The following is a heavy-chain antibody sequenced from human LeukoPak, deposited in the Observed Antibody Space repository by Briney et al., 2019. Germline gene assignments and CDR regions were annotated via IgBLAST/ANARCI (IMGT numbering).Heavy chain of an antibody. D-gene: IGHD3-3*01. CDR2: IYYSGST. Sequence: PSETLSLTCTVSGGSISSYCWSWIRQPPGKGLEWIGYIYYSGSTNYNPSLKSRVTISVDTSKNQFSLKLSSVTAADTAVYYCARETRITIFGVVRHFDLWGRGTLVTVSS. J-gene: IGHJ2*01. V-gene: IGHV4-59*01. CDR1: GGSISSYC. CDR3: ARETRITIFGVVRHFDL.